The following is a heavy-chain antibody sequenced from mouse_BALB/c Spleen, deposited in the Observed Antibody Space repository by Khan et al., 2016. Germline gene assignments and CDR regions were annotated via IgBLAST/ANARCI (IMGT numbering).Heavy chain of an antibody. D-gene: IGHD1-1*01. CDR3: ARTGLRAWFAY. CDR2: INPSNGRT. CDR1: GYTFTSYW. V-gene: IGHV1S81*02. Sequence: QVQLQQPGPELVKPGASVKLSCKASGYTFTSYWMHWVKQRPGQGLEWIGEINPSNGRTNYNEKFKSKATLTVDKSSSTAHMQASSLTSEDVAICYCARTGLRAWFAYWGQGTLVTVSA. J-gene: IGHJ3*01.